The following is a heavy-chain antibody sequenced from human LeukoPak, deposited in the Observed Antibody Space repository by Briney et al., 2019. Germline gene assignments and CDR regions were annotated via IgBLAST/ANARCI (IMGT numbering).Heavy chain of an antibody. V-gene: IGHV4-31*03. Sequence: SETLSLTCTVSGGPISSGGYYWSWIRQHPGKGLEWIGYIYYSGSTYYNPSLKSRVTISVDTSKNQFSLKLSSVTAADTAVYYCARAPYDSSGLDYWGQGTLVTVSS. D-gene: IGHD3-22*01. CDR1: GGPISSGGYY. CDR2: IYYSGST. J-gene: IGHJ4*02. CDR3: ARAPYDSSGLDY.